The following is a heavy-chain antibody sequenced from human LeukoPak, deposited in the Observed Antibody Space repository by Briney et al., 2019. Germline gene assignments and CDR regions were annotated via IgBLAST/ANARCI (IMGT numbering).Heavy chain of an antibody. Sequence: GGSLRLSCAASGFSFSNHGMHWVRQSPGKGLEWVAVISFDGSIEYYADSVKGRFTISRDNSKNTLYLQMNSLRDDDTAVYYCVRGVGVSRFNYLDSWGQGTLVIVSS. D-gene: IGHD6-13*01. CDR2: ISFDGSIE. CDR1: GFSFSNHG. CDR3: VRGVGVSRFNYLDS. V-gene: IGHV3-30*03. J-gene: IGHJ4*02.